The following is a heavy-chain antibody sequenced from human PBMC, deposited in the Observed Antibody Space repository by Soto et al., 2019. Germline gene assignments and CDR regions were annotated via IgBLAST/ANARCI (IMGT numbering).Heavy chain of an antibody. CDR1: GDSISSDKW. CDR3: ARGERQHPREY. V-gene: IGHV4-4*02. J-gene: IGHJ4*02. CDR2: IHHSGNS. D-gene: IGHD1-1*01. Sequence: QVQLQESGPGLVKPSGTLTLTCAVSGDSISSDKWWSWVRQPPGKGLEWIGEIHHSGNSNYNPSLKSRVIISVDKSKNQFSLNLSSVTDADTAVYYCARGERQHPREYWGQGTLVTFSS.